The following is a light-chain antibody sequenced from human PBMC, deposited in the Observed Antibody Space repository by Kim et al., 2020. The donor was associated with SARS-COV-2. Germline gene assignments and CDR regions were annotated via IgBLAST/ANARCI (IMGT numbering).Light chain of an antibody. CDR1: QSISSW. J-gene: IGKJ2*01. V-gene: IGKV1-5*03. CDR2: KAS. CDR3: QQYNSYPVT. Sequence: DIQMTQSPSTLSASVEDRVTITCRASQSISSWLAWYQQKPGKAPKLLIYKASSLESGVPSRFSGSGSGTEFTLTISSLQPDDFATYYCQQYNSYPVTFGQGTKLEI.